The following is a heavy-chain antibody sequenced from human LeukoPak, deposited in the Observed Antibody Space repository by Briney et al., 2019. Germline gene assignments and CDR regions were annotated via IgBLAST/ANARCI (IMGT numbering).Heavy chain of an antibody. Sequence: TGGSLRLSCVASGFTFSSDAMHWVRQTPGKGLEWVAVISYDGNEKYQVDSVKGRFTISRDNSKNTLYLQMNSLRAEDTAVYYCAKSIWDIVVVVAARDYYYYMDVWGKGTTVTISS. V-gene: IGHV3-30-3*02. CDR2: ISYDGNEK. D-gene: IGHD2-15*01. J-gene: IGHJ6*03. CDR3: AKSIWDIVVVVAARDYYYYMDV. CDR1: GFTFSSDA.